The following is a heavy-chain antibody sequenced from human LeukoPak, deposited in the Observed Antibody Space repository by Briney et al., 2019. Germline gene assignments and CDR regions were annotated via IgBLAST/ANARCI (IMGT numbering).Heavy chain of an antibody. CDR2: IYYSEST. CDR1: GGSISSSSYY. Sequence: MSSETLFLTCTVSGGSISSSSYYWGWIRQPPGKGLEWIGSIYYSESTYYNPSLKSRVTISVDTSKNQFSLKLSSVTAADTAVYYCARLEGSGSYYTFDYWGQGTLVTVSS. D-gene: IGHD3-10*01. V-gene: IGHV4-39*01. J-gene: IGHJ4*02. CDR3: ARLEGSGSYYTFDY.